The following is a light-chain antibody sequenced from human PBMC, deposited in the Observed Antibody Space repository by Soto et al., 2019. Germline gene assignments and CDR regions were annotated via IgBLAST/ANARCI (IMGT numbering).Light chain of an antibody. J-gene: IGLJ2*01. CDR3: AIWDDRLSGL. V-gene: IGLV1-47*01. CDR2: RNN. CDR1: SSNSGNHY. Sequence: QAVVTQPPSASGTPGQRVTISCSASSSNSGNHYVYWYQQVPGTPPKLLIYRNNQRPSGVPDRFSGSRSGTSASLAISGLRSEDEADYYCAIWDDRLSGLFGGGTQLTVL.